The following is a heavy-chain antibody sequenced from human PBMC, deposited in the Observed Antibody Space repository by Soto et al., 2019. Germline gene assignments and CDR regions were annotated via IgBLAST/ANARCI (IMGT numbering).Heavy chain of an antibody. Sequence: GESLKISCTASGFTLGDNAIACFRRAPGRGLGGVGFIRSKAYGGTTEYAASVKGRFTISRDDSKSIAHLQMNSLKTEDTAVYYCTREYVDTAAFDIWGQGTMVTVSS. V-gene: IGHV3-49*03. CDR3: TREYVDTAAFDI. D-gene: IGHD5-18*01. CDR1: GFTLGDNA. J-gene: IGHJ3*02. CDR2: IRSKAYGGTT.